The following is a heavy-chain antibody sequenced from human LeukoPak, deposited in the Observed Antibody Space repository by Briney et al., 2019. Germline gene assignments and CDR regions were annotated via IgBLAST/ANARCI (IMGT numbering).Heavy chain of an antibody. CDR2: LYYSGST. D-gene: IGHD5-18*01. CDR3: ARQEDNYDYFDY. V-gene: IGHV4-39*01. Sequence: PSETLSLTCTVSGGSISSSSYYWGWIRQPSGKGLEWFGSLYYSGSTYYNPSLKSRVTISVDTSKNQFSLKLSSVTAADTAVYYCARQEDNYDYFDYWGQGTLVTVSS. J-gene: IGHJ4*02. CDR1: GGSISSSSYY.